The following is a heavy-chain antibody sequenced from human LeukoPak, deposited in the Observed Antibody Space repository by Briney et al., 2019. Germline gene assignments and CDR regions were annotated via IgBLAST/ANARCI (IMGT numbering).Heavy chain of an antibody. CDR3: ARGGWLVPPQRYYMDV. CDR1: GYTFTSYD. D-gene: IGHD3-9*01. J-gene: IGHJ6*03. Sequence: ASVKVSCKASGYTFTSYDINWVRQATGQGLEWMGWMNPNSGNTGYAQKFQGRVTMTRNTSISTAYMELSSLRSEDTAVYYCARGGWLVPPQRYYMDVCGKGTTVTVSS. CDR2: MNPNSGNT. V-gene: IGHV1-8*01.